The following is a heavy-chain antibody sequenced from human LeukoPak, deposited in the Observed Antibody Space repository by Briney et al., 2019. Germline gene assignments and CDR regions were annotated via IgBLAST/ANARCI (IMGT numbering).Heavy chain of an antibody. CDR2: ISSSSSYI. J-gene: IGHJ3*02. CDR1: GFTFSSYA. Sequence: GGSLRLSCAASGFTFSSYAMNWVRQAPGKGLEWVSSISSSSSYIYYADSVKGRFTISRDNAKNSLYLQMNSLRAEDTAVYYCARDPAASDAFDIWGQGTMVTVSS. CDR3: ARDPAASDAFDI. D-gene: IGHD2-2*01. V-gene: IGHV3-21*01.